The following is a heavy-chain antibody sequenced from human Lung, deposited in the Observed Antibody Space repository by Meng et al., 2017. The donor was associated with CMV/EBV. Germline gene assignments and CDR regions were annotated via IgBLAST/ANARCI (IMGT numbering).Heavy chain of an antibody. J-gene: IGHJ4*02. CDR1: GFTFSSYA. CDR2: ISYDGTNK. CDR3: ARDQFEY. V-gene: IGHV3-30-3*01. Sequence: GESLKISCAASGFTFSSYAMHWVRQAPGKGLEWVAVISYDGTNKYYADSVKGRFTISRDNSKNTLYLQMNSLRAEDTAVCYCARDQFEYWGQGTLVTVSS.